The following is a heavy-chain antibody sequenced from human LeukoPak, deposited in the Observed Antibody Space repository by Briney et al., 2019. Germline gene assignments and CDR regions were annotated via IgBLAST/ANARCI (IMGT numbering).Heavy chain of an antibody. Sequence: PGGSLRLSCATSGFTFSTYSMNWVRQAPGKGLEWLSYISSSSNTIYYADSVKGRFTISRDNAKNSLYLQMNSLRVEDTAVYYCTRDLDWYDYVWGVFDTWGQGTLVTVSS. CDR3: TRDLDWYDYVWGVFDT. CDR1: GFTFSTYS. V-gene: IGHV3-48*01. D-gene: IGHD3-16*01. J-gene: IGHJ5*02. CDR2: ISSSSNTI.